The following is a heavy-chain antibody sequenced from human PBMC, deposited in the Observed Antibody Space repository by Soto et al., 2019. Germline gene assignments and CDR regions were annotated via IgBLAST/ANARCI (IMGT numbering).Heavy chain of an antibody. Sequence: QVQLVQSGAEVKKPESSVKVSCKVSGGTFSSYAISWVRQAPGQGLEWMGGIIPIFGTANYAQKFQGRVTITADESTSTAYMELSSLRSEDTAVYYCARGSIYCGGDCYYFQHWGQGTLVTVSS. CDR3: ARGSIYCGGDCYYFQH. J-gene: IGHJ1*01. D-gene: IGHD2-21*02. CDR2: IIPIFGTA. V-gene: IGHV1-69*01. CDR1: GGTFSSYA.